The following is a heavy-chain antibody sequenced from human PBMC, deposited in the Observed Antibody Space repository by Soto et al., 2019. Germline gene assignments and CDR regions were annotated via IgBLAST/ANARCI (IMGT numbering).Heavy chain of an antibody. CDR2: IYHSGST. CDR1: SGSISSSNW. CDR3: ARTLDYPYYYYMDV. J-gene: IGHJ6*03. Sequence: SETLSLTCAVSSGSISSSNWWSWVRQPPGKGLEWIGEIYHSGSTNYNPSLKSRVTISVDKSKNQFSLKLSSVTAADTAVYYCARTLDYPYYYYMDVWGKGTTVTVSS. V-gene: IGHV4-4*02. D-gene: IGHD4-17*01.